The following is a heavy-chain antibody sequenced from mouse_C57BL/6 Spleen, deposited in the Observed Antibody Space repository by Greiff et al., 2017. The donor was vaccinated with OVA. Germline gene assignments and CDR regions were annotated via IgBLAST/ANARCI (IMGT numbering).Heavy chain of an antibody. Sequence: QVQLKESGPGLVQPSQSLTITCTASGFSLTRYGVNWVRQPPGKGLEWLGEIWSGGSTDYNAAFITRMSSSTANTKCQVFYKKNSLQTDDTAIDYCAKERLLYYFDYWGQGTTLTVSS. D-gene: IGHD1-1*01. CDR3: AKERLLYYFDY. J-gene: IGHJ2*01. CDR1: GFSLTRYG. V-gene: IGHV2-4*01. CDR2: IWSGGST.